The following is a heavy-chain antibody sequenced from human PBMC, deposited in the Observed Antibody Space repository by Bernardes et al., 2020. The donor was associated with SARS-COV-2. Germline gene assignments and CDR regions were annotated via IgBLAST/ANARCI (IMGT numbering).Heavy chain of an antibody. D-gene: IGHD3-3*01. CDR2: IIAGGGSS. Sequence: VGSLRLSCEASGFTFYSTAMHWVRQAPGPGLEWVSSIIAGGGSSYYADSVKGRFTISRENSKNTLYLQLNNLRVDDTAVYYCARGTSDFWSGIDRWGQGTLVTVSS. J-gene: IGHJ5*02. CDR1: GFTFYSTA. V-gene: IGHV3-23*01. CDR3: ARGTSDFWSGIDR.